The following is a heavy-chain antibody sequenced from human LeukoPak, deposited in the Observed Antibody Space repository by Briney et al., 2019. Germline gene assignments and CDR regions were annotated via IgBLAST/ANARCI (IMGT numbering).Heavy chain of an antibody. CDR3: ARYPASYYYYYMDV. J-gene: IGHJ6*03. V-gene: IGHV4-59*01. D-gene: IGHD6-25*01. CDR2: IYYSGSI. Sequence: SETLSLTCTVSGGSISSYYWSWIRQPPGKGLEWIGYIYYSGSINYNPSLKSRVTISVDTSKNQFSLKLSSVTAADTAVYYCARYPASYYYYYMDVWGKGTTVTVSS. CDR1: GGSISSYY.